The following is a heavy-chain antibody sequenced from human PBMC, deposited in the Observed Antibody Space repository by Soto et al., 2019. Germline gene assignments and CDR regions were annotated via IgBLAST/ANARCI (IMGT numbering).Heavy chain of an antibody. CDR3: ARALGYAFDI. Sequence: ESGGGLVQPGGSLRLSCAASGFTFSSYAMHWVRQAPGKGLEYVSAISSNGGSTYYANSVKGRFTISRDNSKNTLYLQMGSLRAEDMAVYYCARALGYAFDIWGQGTMVTFSS. CDR2: ISSNGGST. J-gene: IGHJ3*02. V-gene: IGHV3-64*01. D-gene: IGHD7-27*01. CDR1: GFTFSSYA.